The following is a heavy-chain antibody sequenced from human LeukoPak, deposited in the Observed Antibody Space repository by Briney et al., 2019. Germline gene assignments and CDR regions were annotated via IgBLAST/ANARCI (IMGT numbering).Heavy chain of an antibody. D-gene: IGHD2-2*01. V-gene: IGHV3-74*01. CDR1: GFTLSSYW. CDR2: INSDGRTT. CDR3: ARADSTAWFDY. J-gene: IGHJ4*02. Sequence: GGSLRLSCAASGFTLSSYWMHWVRQAPGKGLMWVSRINSDGRTTSYADSVKGRFTISRDNAKNTLYLQMNSLRAEDTAVYYCARADSTAWFDYWGQGTHVTVSS.